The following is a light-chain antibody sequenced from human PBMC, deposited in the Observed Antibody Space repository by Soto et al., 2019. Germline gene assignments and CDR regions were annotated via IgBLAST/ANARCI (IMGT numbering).Light chain of an antibody. CDR1: QSVGNN. Sequence: EIVVTQSPATLSVSPGERATLSCRASQSVGNNFAWYQQKPGQAPRLLIFATSTRATGVPARFSGSGSGTEFTLAISSLQSEDFGVYYRQQYCDWPLTFGGGAKVEIE. J-gene: IGKJ4*01. V-gene: IGKV3-15*01. CDR3: QQYCDWPLT. CDR2: ATS.